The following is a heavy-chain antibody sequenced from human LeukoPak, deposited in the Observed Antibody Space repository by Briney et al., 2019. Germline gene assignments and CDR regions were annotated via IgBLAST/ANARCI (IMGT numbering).Heavy chain of an antibody. CDR2: IYTSGST. CDR3: ARVSGYDWESFYDY. V-gene: IGHV4-59*10. Sequence: SETLSLTCAVYGGSFSGYYWGWIRQPPGKGLEWIGRIYTSGSTNHNPSLKSRVTMSVDTPKNQFSLKLSSVTAADTAMYYCARVSGYDWESFYDYWGQGSLVTVSS. J-gene: IGHJ4*02. D-gene: IGHD5-12*01. CDR1: GGSFSGYY.